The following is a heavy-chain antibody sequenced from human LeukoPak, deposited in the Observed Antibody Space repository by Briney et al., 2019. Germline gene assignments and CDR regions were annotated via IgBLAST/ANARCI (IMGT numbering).Heavy chain of an antibody. CDR3: AKEATPYYDFWSAQLFFDY. D-gene: IGHD3-3*01. V-gene: IGHV3-23*01. CDR1: GFTFSSYA. Sequence: GGSLRLSCAASGFTFSSYAMSWVRQAPGKGLEWVSAISGSGGSTYYADSVKGRFTISRDNSKNTLYLQMNSLRAEDTAVYYCAKEATPYYDFWSAQLFFDYWGQGTLVTVSS. J-gene: IGHJ4*02. CDR2: ISGSGGST.